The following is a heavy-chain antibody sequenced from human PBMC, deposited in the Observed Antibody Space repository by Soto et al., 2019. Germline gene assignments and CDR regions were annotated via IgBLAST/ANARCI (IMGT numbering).Heavy chain of an antibody. CDR1: GDSINGYY. J-gene: IGHJ4*02. CDR2: IYTSGTT. Sequence: SETLSLTCTVSGDSINGYYWSWIRRPAGKGLEWIGRIYTSGTTSYSPSLKSRVTMSLDTSKNHFSLRLTSVAAADTAVYYCARDTVGISSPGVYWGRRTLVTVSS. D-gene: IGHD4-17*01. V-gene: IGHV4-4*07. CDR3: ARDTVGISSPGVY.